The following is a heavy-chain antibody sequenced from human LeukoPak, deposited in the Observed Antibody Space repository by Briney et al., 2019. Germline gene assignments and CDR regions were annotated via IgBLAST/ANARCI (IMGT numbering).Heavy chain of an antibody. V-gene: IGHV1-69*13. CDR2: IIPIFGTA. CDR1: GGTFSSYA. Sequence: SVKVSCKASGGTFSSYAISWVRQAPGQGLEWMGGIIPIFGTANYAQKFQGRVTITADESTSTAYIELSSLRSEDTAVYYCATDLASYYFDYWGQGTLVTVSS. J-gene: IGHJ4*02. CDR3: ATDLASYYFDY.